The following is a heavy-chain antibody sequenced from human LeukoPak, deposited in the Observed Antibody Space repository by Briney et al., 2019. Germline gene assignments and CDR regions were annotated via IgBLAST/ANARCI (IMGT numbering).Heavy chain of an antibody. CDR1: GFTFSNYW. J-gene: IGHJ5*02. Sequence: GGSLRLSCAASGFTFSNYWMIWVRQAPGKGLEWVGNIKQDGSEKRYADSVRGRFSISRDNAQTSLYLQMNSLRAEDTAVYYCARVSDPWLQLTWGQGTLVTVSS. CDR3: ARVSDPWLQLT. D-gene: IGHD5-24*01. CDR2: IKQDGSEK. V-gene: IGHV3-7*05.